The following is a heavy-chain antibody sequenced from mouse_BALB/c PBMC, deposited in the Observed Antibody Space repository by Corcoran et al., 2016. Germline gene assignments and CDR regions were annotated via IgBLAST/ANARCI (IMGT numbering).Heavy chain of an antibody. CDR1: GYTFTEYT. J-gene: IGHJ1*01. D-gene: IGHD1-1*01. Sequence: EVQLQQSGPELVKPGAPVKISCKTSGYTFTEYTMHWVKQSHGMSLGWIGGINPNNGGTSYNQKFKGKATLTVDKSSSTAYMELRSLTSEDSAVYYCEGGSSYGYFDVWGAGTTVTVSS. V-gene: IGHV1-18*01. CDR3: EGGSSYGYFDV. CDR2: INPNNGGT.